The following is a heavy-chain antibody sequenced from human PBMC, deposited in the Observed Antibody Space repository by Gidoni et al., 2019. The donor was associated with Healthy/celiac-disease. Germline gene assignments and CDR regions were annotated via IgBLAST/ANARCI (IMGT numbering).Heavy chain of an antibody. Sequence: QVQLVQSGAEVKKPGSSVKVSCKASGGTFSSYAISWVRQAPGQGLEWMGRIIPILGIANYAQKFQGRVTITADKSTSTAYMELSSLRSEDTAVYYCARVMTTVTRAFDIWGQGTMVTVSS. D-gene: IGHD4-17*01. V-gene: IGHV1-69*04. CDR3: ARVMTTVTRAFDI. CDR2: IIPILGIA. CDR1: GGTFSSYA. J-gene: IGHJ3*02.